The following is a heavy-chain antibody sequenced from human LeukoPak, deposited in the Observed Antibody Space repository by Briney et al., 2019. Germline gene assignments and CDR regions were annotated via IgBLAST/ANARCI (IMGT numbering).Heavy chain of an antibody. CDR2: IKNKAYGETT. V-gene: IGHV3-49*04. D-gene: IGHD3-3*01. CDR3: TRDVDYDFWSGYRYGMDV. J-gene: IGHJ6*02. CDR1: GSTFNIAW. Sequence: SLRLSCAASGSTFNIAWMTWVRQAPGKGLEWVGFIKNKAYGETTEYAASVKGRFSISRDDSKSIAYLQMNSLKTEDTAVYYCTRDVDYDFWSGYRYGMDVWGQGTTVTVSS.